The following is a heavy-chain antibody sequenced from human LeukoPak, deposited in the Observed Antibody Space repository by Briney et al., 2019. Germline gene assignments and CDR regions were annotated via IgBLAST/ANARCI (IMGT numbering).Heavy chain of an antibody. CDR2: VSGDGTTT. J-gene: IGHJ6*02. CDR3: ARGGGGVVRNGLDV. CDR1: GFTFSTYW. Sequence: GGSLRLSRAASGFTFSTYWMHWVRQAPGKGLVWVSRVSGDGTTTNYADSVKGRFSISRDNAKNTLFLQVSSLTDEDTAVYYCARGGGGVVRNGLDVWGLGTTVTVSS. D-gene: IGHD2-15*01. V-gene: IGHV3-74*01.